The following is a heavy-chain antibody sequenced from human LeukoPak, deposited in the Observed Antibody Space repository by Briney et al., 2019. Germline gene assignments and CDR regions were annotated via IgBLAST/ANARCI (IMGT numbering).Heavy chain of an antibody. V-gene: IGHV4-30-2*01. CDR2: IYHSGST. CDR3: ARDYYGSSGYVYFDL. J-gene: IGHJ2*01. D-gene: IGHD3-22*01. CDR1: GGSISSGGYY. Sequence: PSQTLSLTCTVSGGSISSGGYYWSWIRQPPGKGLEWIGYIYHSGSTYYNPSLKSRVTISVDRSKNQFSLKLSSVTAADTAVYYCARDYYGSSGYVYFDLWGRGTLVTVSS.